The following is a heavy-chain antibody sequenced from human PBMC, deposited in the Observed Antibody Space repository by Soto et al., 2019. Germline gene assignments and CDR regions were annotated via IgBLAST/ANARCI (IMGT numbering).Heavy chain of an antibody. D-gene: IGHD3-10*01. V-gene: IGHV1-3*01. J-gene: IGHJ6*03. Sequence: GASVKVSCKASGYTFTSYAMHWVRQAPGQRLEWMGWINAGNGNTKYSQRFQGRVTITRDTSASTAYMELSSLRSEDTAVYYCARVRVRGAPTHYYYMDVWGKGTTVTVSS. CDR3: ARVRVRGAPTHYYYMDV. CDR2: INAGNGNT. CDR1: GYTFTSYA.